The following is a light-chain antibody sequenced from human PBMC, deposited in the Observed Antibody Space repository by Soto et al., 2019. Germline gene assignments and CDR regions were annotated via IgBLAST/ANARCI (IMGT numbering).Light chain of an antibody. CDR2: ATS. J-gene: IGKJ5*01. CDR1: QDVGRW. Sequence: DIQMTQSPSSLSASVGDTVTITCRSSQDVGRWLSWYQQKPGKAPKILIFATSTLQSGVPSRFTGSGSGTDFTLTITSLQSEDFATYYCQQARSFPVTFGQGPRLEIK. V-gene: IGKV1D-12*01. CDR3: QQARSFPVT.